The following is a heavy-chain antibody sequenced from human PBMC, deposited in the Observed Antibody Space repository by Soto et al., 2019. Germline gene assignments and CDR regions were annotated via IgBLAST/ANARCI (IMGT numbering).Heavy chain of an antibody. Sequence: QVQLVQSGAEVKKPGASVKVSCKASGYTFSSYAISWVRQAPGQGLEWMGWISAYNGNTKYAQKLQGRVTMSTDTSTSTASMELRSLRSDDTAVYYCARDSPPVDHWGQGTLVTVSS. CDR2: ISAYNGNT. CDR1: GYTFSSYA. V-gene: IGHV1-18*01. J-gene: IGHJ4*02. CDR3: ARDSPPVDH.